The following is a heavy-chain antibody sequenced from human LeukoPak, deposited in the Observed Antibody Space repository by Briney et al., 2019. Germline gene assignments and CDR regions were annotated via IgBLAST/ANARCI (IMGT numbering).Heavy chain of an antibody. D-gene: IGHD4-23*01. J-gene: IGHJ4*02. CDR2: IFYSGST. V-gene: IGHV4-59*01. Sequence: SETLSLTCTVSGGSISSYYWRWVRQPPREGLEWIGYIFYSGSTNYNPPLKSRVTISVDTSKNQFSLKLSSVTAADTAVYYCARRLDYGGNPRGSYYFDYWGQGTLVTVSS. CDR1: GGSISSYY. CDR3: ARRLDYGGNPRGSYYFDY.